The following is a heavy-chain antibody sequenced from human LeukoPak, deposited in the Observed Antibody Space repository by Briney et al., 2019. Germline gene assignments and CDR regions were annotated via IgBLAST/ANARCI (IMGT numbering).Heavy chain of an antibody. J-gene: IGHJ4*02. Sequence: GSLRLSCAASGFTFSSYEMNWIRQAPGKGLEWVSYISSSGSTIYYADSVKGRFTISRDNAKNSLYLQMNSLRAEDTAVYYCARDRQWLAEFDYWGQGTLVTVSS. CDR1: GFTFSSYE. V-gene: IGHV3-48*03. CDR3: ARDRQWLAEFDY. CDR2: ISSSGSTI. D-gene: IGHD6-19*01.